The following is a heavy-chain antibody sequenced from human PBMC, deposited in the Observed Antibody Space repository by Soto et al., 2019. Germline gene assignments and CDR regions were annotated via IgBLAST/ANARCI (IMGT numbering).Heavy chain of an antibody. J-gene: IGHJ6*02. D-gene: IGHD4-17*01. CDR1: GFTFSSYA. Sequence: GGSLRLSCAASGFTFSSYAMHWVRQAPGKGLEWVAVISYDGSNKYYADSVKGRFTISRDNSKNTLYLQMNSLRAEDTAVYYCARDSSYPDGDYATPAYYYYGMDVWGQGTTVTVSS. CDR2: ISYDGSNK. CDR3: ARDSSYPDGDYATPAYYYYGMDV. V-gene: IGHV3-30-3*01.